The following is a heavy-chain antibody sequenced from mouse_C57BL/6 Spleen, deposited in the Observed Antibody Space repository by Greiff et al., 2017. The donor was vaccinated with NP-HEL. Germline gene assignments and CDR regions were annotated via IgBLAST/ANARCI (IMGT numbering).Heavy chain of an antibody. D-gene: IGHD3-2*02. CDR2: INPNNGGT. Sequence: EVQLQQSGPELVKPGASVKISCKASGYTFTDYYMNWVKQSNGKSLEWIGDINPNNGGTSYNQKFKGKATLTVDKSSSTAYMELRSLTSEDSAVYYCAYSSGHFDYWGQGTTLTVSS. CDR3: AYSSGHFDY. J-gene: IGHJ2*01. V-gene: IGHV1-26*01. CDR1: GYTFTDYY.